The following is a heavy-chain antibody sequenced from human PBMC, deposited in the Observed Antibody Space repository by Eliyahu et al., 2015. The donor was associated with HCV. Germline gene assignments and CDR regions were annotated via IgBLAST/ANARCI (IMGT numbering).Heavy chain of an antibody. J-gene: IGHJ5*02. D-gene: IGHD2-15*01. Sequence: EVQLVESGGGLIQPGGXLRLSCAASGFTVXXNYMSWVRPAPGKGLEXXSVIYSGGSTYYXDSVKXRFTISRDNSKNTLYLQMNSLRAEDTAVYYCARDSLGYCSGGSCGWFDPWGQGTLVTVSS. CDR2: IYSGGST. CDR1: GFTVXXNY. V-gene: IGHV3-53*01. CDR3: ARDSLGYCSGGSCGWFDP.